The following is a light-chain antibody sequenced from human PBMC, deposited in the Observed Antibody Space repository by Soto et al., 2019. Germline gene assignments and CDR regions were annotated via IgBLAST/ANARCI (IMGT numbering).Light chain of an antibody. V-gene: IGKV3-15*01. CDR1: QSMYNN. J-gene: IGKJ4*01. CDR2: FAS. Sequence: EIVMTQSPATLPVSPGERATLSCRASQSMYNNLAWYQQKPCQAPRLLIYFASTRATGIPARFSGSASGTEFTITISSLQSEEFAVYYWQQYNNWPLTFGGGTKVEI. CDR3: QQYNNWPLT.